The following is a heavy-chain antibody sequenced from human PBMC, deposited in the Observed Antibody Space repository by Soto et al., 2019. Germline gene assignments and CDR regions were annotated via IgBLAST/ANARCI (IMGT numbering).Heavy chain of an antibody. CDR1: GGTFSTNP. D-gene: IGHD1-26*01. CDR3: ARRDSVGFYRYFDS. Sequence: QVQLVQSGAEVKKPGSAVKVSCKASGGTFSTNPISWVRQAPGQGLEWMGGTGSGTGPGNHAQKFQGRLTITVDKSTSTVYRELSSLSAEDTAVSYLARRDSVGFYRYFDSWGQGTLVTVSS. V-gene: IGHV1-69*06. CDR2: TGSGTGPG. J-gene: IGHJ4*02.